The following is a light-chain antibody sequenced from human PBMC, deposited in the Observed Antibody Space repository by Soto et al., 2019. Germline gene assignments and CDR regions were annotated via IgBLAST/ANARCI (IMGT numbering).Light chain of an antibody. CDR3: SSYTSRTTFV. CDR1: SSDVGGYNY. CDR2: EVN. V-gene: IGLV2-14*01. J-gene: IGLJ1*01. Sequence: QSALTQPASVSGSPGQSITISCTGTSSDVGGYNYVSWYQQHPGKAPKLMIYEVNNRPSGVSDRFSGSKSGNTASLTISGLQAEDEAHYYCSSYTSRTTFVSGTGTKVTVL.